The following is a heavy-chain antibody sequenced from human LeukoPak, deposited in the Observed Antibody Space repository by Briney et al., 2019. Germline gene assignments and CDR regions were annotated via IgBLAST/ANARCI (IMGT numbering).Heavy chain of an antibody. CDR2: ISSSSSYI. D-gene: IGHD5-12*01. J-gene: IGHJ6*02. Sequence: PGGSLRLSCAASGFTFSSYSMNWVRQAPGKGLEWVSPISSSSSYIYYADSVKGRFTISRDNAKNSLYLQMNSLRAEDTAVYYCARDIVVATGYGMDVWGQGTTVTVSS. CDR1: GFTFSSYS. V-gene: IGHV3-21*01. CDR3: ARDIVVATGYGMDV.